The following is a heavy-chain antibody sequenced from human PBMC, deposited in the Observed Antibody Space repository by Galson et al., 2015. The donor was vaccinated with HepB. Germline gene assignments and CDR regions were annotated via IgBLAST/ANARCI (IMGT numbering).Heavy chain of an antibody. CDR3: ARDRAFDS. Sequence: SLRLSCAASGFTVSAEYMSWVRQAPGKGLEWISAIFSGGARYYADSVKGRFTISRDNSKNTLYLQMNSLGAEDTALYYCARDRAFDSWGQGTMVTVSS. CDR1: GFTVSAEY. V-gene: IGHV3-53*01. J-gene: IGHJ3*01. CDR2: IFSGGAR.